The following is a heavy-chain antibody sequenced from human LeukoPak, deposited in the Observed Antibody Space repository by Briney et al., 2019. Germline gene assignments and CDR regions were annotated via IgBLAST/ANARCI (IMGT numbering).Heavy chain of an antibody. CDR2: MYYSGST. CDR1: GGSINSGDYY. Sequence: SETLSLTCTVSGGSINSGDYYWSWIRQPPGKGLEWIAYMYYSGSTYYNPSLKSRVTMSADTSKNQLSLELSSVTAADTAVYYCARPYYYDSRIDPWGQGILVTVSS. V-gene: IGHV4-30-4*01. J-gene: IGHJ5*02. CDR3: ARPYYYDSRIDP. D-gene: IGHD3-22*01.